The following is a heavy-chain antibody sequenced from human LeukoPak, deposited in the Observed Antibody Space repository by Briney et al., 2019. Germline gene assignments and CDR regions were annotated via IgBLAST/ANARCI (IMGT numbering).Heavy chain of an antibody. CDR2: INPNSGDT. D-gene: IGHD2-8*01. CDR1: GYTFTDYH. J-gene: IGHJ4*02. CDR3: TTLMAHLDY. Sequence: GASVKVSCKAFGYTFTDYHMHWVRQAPGQGLEWMGWINPNSGDTNDAQKFQGRGTMTRDTTISTAYMELSRLRSADTAVFYCTTLMAHLDYWGQGTLVTVSS. V-gene: IGHV1-2*02.